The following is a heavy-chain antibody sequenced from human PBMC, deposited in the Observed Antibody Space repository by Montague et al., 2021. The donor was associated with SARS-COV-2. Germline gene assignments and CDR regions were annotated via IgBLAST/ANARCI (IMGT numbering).Heavy chain of an antibody. Sequence: PAVVKPTQTLTLTCTFSGFSLSTSGMCVSWIRQPPGKALEWLALTDWDDDKYYSTSLKTRLTISKDTSKNQVVLTMTNMDPVDTATYYCARIRDYDILTGSYSGFDYWGQGTLVTVSS. CDR2: TDWDDDK. J-gene: IGHJ4*02. CDR1: GFSLSTSGMC. V-gene: IGHV2-70*01. D-gene: IGHD3-9*01. CDR3: ARIRDYDILTGSYSGFDY.